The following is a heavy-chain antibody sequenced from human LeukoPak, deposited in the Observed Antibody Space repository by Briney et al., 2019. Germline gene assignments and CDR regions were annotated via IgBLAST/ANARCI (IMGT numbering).Heavy chain of an antibody. CDR1: GFTFSSYS. Sequence: GGSLRLSCAASGFTFSSYSMSSSSSYIYYADSVKGRFTISRDNAKNSLYLQMNSLRAEDTAVYYCARPVVAATTPDTFDIWGQGTMVTVSS. V-gene: IGHV3-21*01. CDR2: SSSSYI. CDR3: ARPVVAATTPDTFDI. J-gene: IGHJ3*02. D-gene: IGHD2-15*01.